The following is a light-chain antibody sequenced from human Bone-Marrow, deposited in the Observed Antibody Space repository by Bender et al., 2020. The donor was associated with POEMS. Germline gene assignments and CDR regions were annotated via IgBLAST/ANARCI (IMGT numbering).Light chain of an antibody. CDR2: EVN. V-gene: IGLV2-23*02. Sequence: QSALTQPASVSGSPGQSITISCTGTSSDIGSYILVSWFQQHPGTAPKLMIYEVNKRPSGVSNRFSGSKSGNTASLTISGLRAEDEADYYCSSYAGSSNLVFGGGTKLTVL. J-gene: IGLJ2*01. CDR1: SSDIGSYIL. CDR3: SSYAGSSNLV.